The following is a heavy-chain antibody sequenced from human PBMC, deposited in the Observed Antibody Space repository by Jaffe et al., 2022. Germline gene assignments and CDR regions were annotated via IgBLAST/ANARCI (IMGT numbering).Heavy chain of an antibody. CDR2: ISSSSSYI. D-gene: IGHD2-2*02. J-gene: IGHJ4*02. Sequence: EVQLVESGGGLVKPGGSLRLSCAASGFTFSSYSMNWVRQAPGKGLEWVSSISSSSSYIYYADSVKGRFTISRDNAKNSLYLQMNSLRAEDTAVYYCARVCSTSCYNTESDGLSDYWGQGTLVTVSS. V-gene: IGHV3-21*01. CDR1: GFTFSSYS. CDR3: ARVCSTSCYNTESDGLSDY.